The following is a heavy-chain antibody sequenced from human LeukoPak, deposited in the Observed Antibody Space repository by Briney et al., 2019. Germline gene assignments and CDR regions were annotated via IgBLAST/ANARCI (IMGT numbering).Heavy chain of an antibody. Sequence: PGGSLRLSCAAFGFTFGDYAMHWVRQAPGKGLEWVAVIWYDGNNKYYADSVKGRFTTSRDNSKDTLYLQMNSLSPEDTAMYYCSREGFTNYERELDYWGRGTQVTV. CDR2: IWYDGNNK. CDR1: GFTFGDYA. D-gene: IGHD4/OR15-4a*01. V-gene: IGHV3-33*01. CDR3: SREGFTNYERELDY. J-gene: IGHJ4*02.